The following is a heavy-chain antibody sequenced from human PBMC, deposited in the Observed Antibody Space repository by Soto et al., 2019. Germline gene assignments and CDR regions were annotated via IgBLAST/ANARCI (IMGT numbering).Heavy chain of an antibody. J-gene: IGHJ5*02. CDR1: GYTFTSYA. CDR3: ARGYSGPFNWFDP. Sequence: ASVKVSCKASGYTFTSYAMHWVRQAPGQRFEWMGWINAGNGNTKYSQKFQGRVTITRDTSASTAYMELSSLRSEDTAVYYCARGYSGPFNWFDPWGQGTLVTVSS. V-gene: IGHV1-3*01. D-gene: IGHD1-26*01. CDR2: INAGNGNT.